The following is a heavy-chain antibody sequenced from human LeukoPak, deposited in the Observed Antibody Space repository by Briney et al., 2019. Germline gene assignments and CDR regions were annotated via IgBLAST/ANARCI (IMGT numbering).Heavy chain of an antibody. Sequence: GASVKVSCKASGGTFSSYAISWVRQAPGQGLKWMGRIIPILGIANYAQKFQGRVTITADKSTSTAYMELSSLRSEDTAVYYCASSYSSSSRPNLSFDYWGQGTLVTVSS. J-gene: IGHJ4*02. CDR3: ASSYSSSSRPNLSFDY. V-gene: IGHV1-69*04. CDR1: GGTFSSYA. D-gene: IGHD6-6*01. CDR2: IIPILGIA.